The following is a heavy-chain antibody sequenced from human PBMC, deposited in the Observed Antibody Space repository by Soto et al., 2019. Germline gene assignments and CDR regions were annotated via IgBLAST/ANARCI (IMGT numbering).Heavy chain of an antibody. D-gene: IGHD3-22*01. CDR3: ARGYYYDSSGYYYGHYYYGMDV. V-gene: IGHV1-46*01. CDR1: GYTFTGYY. J-gene: IGHJ6*02. Sequence: ASVKVSCKASGYTFTGYYMHWVRQAPGQGLEWMGIINPSGGSTSYAQKFQGRVTMTRDTSTSTVYMELSSLRSEDTAVYYCARGYYYDSSGYYYGHYYYGMDVWGQGTTVTIS. CDR2: INPSGGST.